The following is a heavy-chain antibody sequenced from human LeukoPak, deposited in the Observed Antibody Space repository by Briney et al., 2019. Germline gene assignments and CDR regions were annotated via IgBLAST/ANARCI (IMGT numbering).Heavy chain of an antibody. D-gene: IGHD3-10*01. CDR1: GGSVSSGSYY. CDR3: ARAPRGVWFAP. V-gene: IGHV4-61*01. Sequence: PSGTLSLTRTVSGGSVSSGSYYWSWTRHPSGKGLEWIGYIYYSGSTNYNPSLKSRVTISVDTSKNQFSLKLSTVTAADTAVYYCARAPRGVWFAPWGQGTLVTVSS. J-gene: IGHJ5*02. CDR2: IYYSGST.